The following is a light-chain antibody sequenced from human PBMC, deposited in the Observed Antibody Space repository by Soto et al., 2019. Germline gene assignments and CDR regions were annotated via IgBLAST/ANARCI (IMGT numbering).Light chain of an antibody. Sequence: QSALTQPPSVSAAPGQKVTISCSGSSSNIGNNYVSWYQQLPGTAPKLLIYDNNKRPSGIPDRFSASKSGTSATLGITGLQTGDEADYYCGTWDGSLSAVVFGGGTKVTVL. CDR2: DNN. J-gene: IGLJ2*01. CDR3: GTWDGSLSAVV. V-gene: IGLV1-51*01. CDR1: SSNIGNNY.